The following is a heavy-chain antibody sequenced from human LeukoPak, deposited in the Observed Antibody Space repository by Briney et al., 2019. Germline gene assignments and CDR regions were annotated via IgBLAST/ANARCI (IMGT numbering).Heavy chain of an antibody. D-gene: IGHD2-2*01. J-gene: IGHJ2*01. CDR3: GRKVVPKSNWYFDL. V-gene: IGHV3-7*01. Sequence: GSLRLSCAASGFTFSSYWMSWVRQAPGRGLEWVANIKQDGSEKYYVDSVKGRFTISRDNAKNSLYLQMNSLRAEDTAVYYCGRKVVPKSNWYFDLWGRGTLVTVSS. CDR2: IKQDGSEK. CDR1: GFTFSSYW.